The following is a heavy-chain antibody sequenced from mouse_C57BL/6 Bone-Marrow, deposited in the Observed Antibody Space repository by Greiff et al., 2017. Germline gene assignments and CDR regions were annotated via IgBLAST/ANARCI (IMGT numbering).Heavy chain of an antibody. CDR2: ISDGGSYT. CDR3: ARGWDDCYCDWYMEV. D-gene: IGHD2-3*01. Sequence: DVQLVESGGGLVKPGGSLKLSCAASGFTFSSYAMSWVRQTPEKRLEWVATISDGGSYTYYPENVHGRFTISRDNAKNTLYLQMSHLKSEDTAMYYCARGWDDCYCDWYMEVWGTGTTVTVSS. J-gene: IGHJ1*03. CDR1: GFTFSSYA. V-gene: IGHV5-4*01.